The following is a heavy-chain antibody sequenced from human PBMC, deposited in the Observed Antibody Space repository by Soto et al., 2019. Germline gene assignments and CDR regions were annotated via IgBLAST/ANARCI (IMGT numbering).Heavy chain of an antibody. J-gene: IGHJ3*02. CDR1: VFTCSSYE. Sequence: GSLRVSCAASVFTCSSYEMNWVRQAPGKGLEWVSYISSSGITIYYADSVKGRFTISRDNAKNSLYLQMNSLRAEDTAVYYCAAPSSSSINDAFDIWGQGTMVTVSS. V-gene: IGHV3-48*03. D-gene: IGHD6-6*01. CDR3: AAPSSSSINDAFDI. CDR2: ISSSGITI.